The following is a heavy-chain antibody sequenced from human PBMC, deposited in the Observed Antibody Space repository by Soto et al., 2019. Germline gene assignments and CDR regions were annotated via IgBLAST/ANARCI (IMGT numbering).Heavy chain of an antibody. D-gene: IGHD6-13*01. J-gene: IGHJ4*02. CDR1: GYTFTSYA. Sequence: ASVKVSCKASGYTFTSYAMHWVRQAPGQRLEWMGWINAGNGNTKYSQKFQGRVTITRDTSASTAYMELSSLRSEDTAVYYCAKGYSSSWYGTPRRSYFDYWGQGTLVTVSS. CDR2: INAGNGNT. V-gene: IGHV1-3*01. CDR3: AKGYSSSWYGTPRRSYFDY.